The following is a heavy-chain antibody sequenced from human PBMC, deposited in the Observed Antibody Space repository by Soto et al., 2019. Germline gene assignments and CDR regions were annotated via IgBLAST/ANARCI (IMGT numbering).Heavy chain of an antibody. CDR2: INWNGGTI. D-gene: IGHD2-2*01. J-gene: IGHJ4*02. Sequence: PGGSLRLSCAASGFKFDDYGMSWVRQAPGKGLEWVSGINWNGGTITYADSVKGRFTISRDSAKNSLFLQMNNVRPEDTAFYFCARYYLVVPAVWFDDWGQGTLVTVSS. CDR3: ARYYLVVPAVWFDD. CDR1: GFKFDDYG. V-gene: IGHV3-20*04.